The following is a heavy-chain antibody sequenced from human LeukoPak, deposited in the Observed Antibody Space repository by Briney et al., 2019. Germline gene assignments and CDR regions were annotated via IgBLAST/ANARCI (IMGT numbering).Heavy chain of an antibody. CDR1: GFTFGDYA. CDR2: IRSKAYGGTT. V-gene: IGHV3-49*04. CDR3: TREGYSSSSPFDY. D-gene: IGHD6-6*01. Sequence: GGSLRLSCTASGFTFGDYAMSWVRQAPGKGLEWVGFIRSKAYGGTTEYAASVKGRFTISRDDSKSIAYLQMNSLKTEDTAVYYCTREGYSSSSPFDYWGQGTLVTVSS. J-gene: IGHJ4*02.